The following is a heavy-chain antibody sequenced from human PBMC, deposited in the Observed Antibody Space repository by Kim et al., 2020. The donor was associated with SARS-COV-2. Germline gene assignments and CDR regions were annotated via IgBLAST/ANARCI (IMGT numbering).Heavy chain of an antibody. J-gene: IGHJ6*02. CDR3: ARDRTTVTTFGYYYYGMDV. D-gene: IGHD4-17*01. CDR1: GYTFTSYG. V-gene: IGHV1-18*01. Sequence: ASVKVSCKASGYTFTSYGISWVRQAPGQGLEWMGWISAYNGNTNYAQKLQGRVTMTTDTSTSTAYMELRSLRSDDTAVYYCARDRTTVTTFGYYYYGMDVWGQGTTVTVSS. CDR2: ISAYNGNT.